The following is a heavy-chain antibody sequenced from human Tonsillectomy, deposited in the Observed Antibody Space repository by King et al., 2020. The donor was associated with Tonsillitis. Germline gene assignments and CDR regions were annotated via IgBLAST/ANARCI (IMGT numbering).Heavy chain of an antibody. D-gene: IGHD3-10*01. CDR3: AKDSRLLWFVELSVYYYGMDV. V-gene: IGHV3-23*04. CDR1: GFTFSSYA. Sequence: DVQLVESGGGLVQPGGSLRLSCAASGFTFSSYAMIWVRQAPGKGLEWVSAISGSGGSTYYADSVKGRFTISRDNSKNTLYLQMNSLRAEATAVYYCAKDSRLLWFVELSVYYYGMDVWGQGTTVTVSS. J-gene: IGHJ6*02. CDR2: ISGSGGST.